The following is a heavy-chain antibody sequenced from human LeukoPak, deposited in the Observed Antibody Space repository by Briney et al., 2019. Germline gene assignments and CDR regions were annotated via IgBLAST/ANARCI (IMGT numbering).Heavy chain of an antibody. CDR3: ARDKPYYGMDV. Sequence: PSETLSLTCTVSGGSISSGGYYWSWIRQHPGKGLEWIGYIYYSGSTYYNPSPKSRVTISVDTSKNQFSLKLSSVTAADTAVYYCARDKPYYGMDVWGQGTTVTVSS. CDR1: GGSISSGGYY. CDR2: IYYSGST. J-gene: IGHJ6*02. V-gene: IGHV4-31*03.